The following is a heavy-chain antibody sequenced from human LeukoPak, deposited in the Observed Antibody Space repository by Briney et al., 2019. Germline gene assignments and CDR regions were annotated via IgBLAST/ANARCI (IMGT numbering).Heavy chain of an antibody. J-gene: IGHJ4*02. CDR1: GFTFSSYA. V-gene: IGHV3-23*01. Sequence: GGSLRLSCAASGFTFSSYAMSWVRQAPGKGLEWVSAISGSGGSTYYADSVKRRFTISRNNSKNTLYLQMNSLRAQDTAVYYCAKDRWAVAGNYFDYWGQGTLVTVSS. D-gene: IGHD6-19*01. CDR3: AKDRWAVAGNYFDY. CDR2: ISGSGGST.